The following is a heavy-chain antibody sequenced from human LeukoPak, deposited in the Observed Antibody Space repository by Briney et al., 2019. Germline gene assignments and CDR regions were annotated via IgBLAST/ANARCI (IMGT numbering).Heavy chain of an antibody. J-gene: IGHJ4*02. CDR1: GYSISSGYY. CDR2: IYHSGSA. V-gene: IGHV4-38-2*01. D-gene: IGHD2-2*01. Sequence: SETLSLTCAVSGYSISSGYYWGWIRQPPGKGLERIGSIYHSGSAYYNPSLKSRVTISVDTSKNQFSLKLSSVTAADTAVYYCARSLVVPAAIGSYYFDYWGQGTLVTVSS. CDR3: ARSLVVPAAIGSYYFDY.